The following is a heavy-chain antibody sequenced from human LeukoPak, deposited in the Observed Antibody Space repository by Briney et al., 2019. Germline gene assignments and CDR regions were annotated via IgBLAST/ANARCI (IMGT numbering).Heavy chain of an antibody. CDR3: ARAAGCGGDCYYFDY. CDR1: GGSISSYY. V-gene: IGHV4-59*01. Sequence: SETLSLTCTDSGGSISSYYWSWIRQPPGKGLEWIGYIYYSGSTNYNPSLKSRVTISVDTSKNQFSLKLSSVTAADTAVYYCARAAGCGGDCYYFDYWGQGTLVTVSS. D-gene: IGHD2-21*02. CDR2: IYYSGST. J-gene: IGHJ4*02.